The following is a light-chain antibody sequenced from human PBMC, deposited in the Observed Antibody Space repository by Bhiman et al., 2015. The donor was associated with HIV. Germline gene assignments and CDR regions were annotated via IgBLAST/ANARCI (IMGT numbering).Light chain of an antibody. V-gene: IGLV2-8*01. J-gene: IGLJ2*01. Sequence: QSALTQPLSASGSPGQSLTISCTGSRSDVGHSDFVSWYRQYPGKAPTIILYEVDKRPSGVPDRFSGSKSGNTASLTISGLQAEDEADYYCSSYTSNTTVVFGGGTKLTVL. CDR2: EVD. CDR3: SSYTSNTTVV. CDR1: RSDVGHSDF.